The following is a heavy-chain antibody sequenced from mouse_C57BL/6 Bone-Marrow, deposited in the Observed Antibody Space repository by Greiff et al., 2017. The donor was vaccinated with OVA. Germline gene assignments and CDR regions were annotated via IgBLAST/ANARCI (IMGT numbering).Heavy chain of an antibody. J-gene: IGHJ2*01. D-gene: IGHD1-1*01. V-gene: IGHV1-63*01. CDR1: GYTFTNYW. Sequence: VQLQQSGAELVRPGTSVKMSCKASGYTFTNYWIGWAKQRPGHGLEWIGDIYPGGGYTNYNEKFKGKATLTADKSSSTAYMQFSSLTSEDSAIYYCARAGHYYGSSILFNDWGQGTTLTVSS. CDR3: ARAGHYYGSSILFND. CDR2: IYPGGGYT.